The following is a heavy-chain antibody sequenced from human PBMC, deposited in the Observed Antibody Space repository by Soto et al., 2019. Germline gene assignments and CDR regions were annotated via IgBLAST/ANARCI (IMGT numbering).Heavy chain of an antibody. J-gene: IGHJ4*02. Sequence: GGSLRLSCTGSGFTFGDYGMSWFRQAPGKGLEWVAFITSEVHGGTTEYAASVKGRFTISRDDSRSIAYLQMNSLKSEDTAVYYCTRDQHIVVVTALDYWGQGTQVTVSS. D-gene: IGHD2-21*02. CDR2: ITSEVHGGTT. CDR3: TRDQHIVVVTALDY. CDR1: GFTFGDYG. V-gene: IGHV3-49*03.